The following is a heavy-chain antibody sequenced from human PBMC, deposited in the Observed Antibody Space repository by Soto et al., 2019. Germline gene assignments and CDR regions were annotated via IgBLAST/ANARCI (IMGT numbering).Heavy chain of an antibody. D-gene: IGHD6-19*01. Sequence: QVQLVQSGAEGKKPGSSLKVSCKASGGTFSSYAISWVRQAPGQGREWMGGIIPIFGTANYAQKFQGRVTITAEKSTRTAYMVQSSLRSEDTAVYYYASTFQPGYSSGCYVIGYFDYWGQGTLVTVSS. V-gene: IGHV1-69*06. CDR1: GGTFSSYA. CDR2: IIPIFGTA. CDR3: ASTFQPGYSSGCYVIGYFDY. J-gene: IGHJ4*02.